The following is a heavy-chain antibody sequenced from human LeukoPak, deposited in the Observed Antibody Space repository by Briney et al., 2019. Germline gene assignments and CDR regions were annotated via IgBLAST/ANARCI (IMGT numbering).Heavy chain of an antibody. CDR3: AKDGGYCGGDCYSLLLDY. V-gene: IGHV3-30*04. CDR2: ISYDGSNK. Sequence: GGSLRLPCAASGFTFSSYAMHWVRQAPGKGLEWVAVISYDGSNKYYADSVKGRFTISRDNSKNTLYLQMNSLRAEDTAVYYCAKDGGYCGGDCYSLLLDYWGQGTLVTVSS. J-gene: IGHJ4*02. D-gene: IGHD2-21*02. CDR1: GFTFSSYA.